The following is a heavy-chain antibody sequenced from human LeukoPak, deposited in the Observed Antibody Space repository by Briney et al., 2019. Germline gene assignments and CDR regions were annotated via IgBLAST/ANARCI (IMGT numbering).Heavy chain of an antibody. V-gene: IGHV3-74*01. Sequence: QTGGSLRLSCAASGFTFSNYWMHWVRQAPGRGLVWVSHIASDGSSTKYADSVKGRFTISRDNAKNTLYLQMNSLRAEDTAVYYCARGYCSGGNCQSPFGFWGQGTLVTAST. CDR3: ARGYCSGGNCQSPFGF. CDR2: IASDGSST. D-gene: IGHD2-15*01. J-gene: IGHJ4*02. CDR1: GFTFSNYW.